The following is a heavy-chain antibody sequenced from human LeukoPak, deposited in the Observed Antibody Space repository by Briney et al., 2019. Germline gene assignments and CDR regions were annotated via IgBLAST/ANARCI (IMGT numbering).Heavy chain of an antibody. V-gene: IGHV6-1*01. CDR2: TYYMSKWYN. J-gene: IGHJ6*02. Sequence: SQTLSLTCAISGDSVSRNSAAWHWIRQSPSRGLEWLGRTYYMSKWYNDYAVSVKSRITINPDTSKNQFSLQLNSVTPEDTAVYYCARGRVAYYGMDVWGQGTTVTVSS. CDR3: ARGRVAYYGMDV. CDR1: GDSVSRNSAA. D-gene: IGHD3-3*01.